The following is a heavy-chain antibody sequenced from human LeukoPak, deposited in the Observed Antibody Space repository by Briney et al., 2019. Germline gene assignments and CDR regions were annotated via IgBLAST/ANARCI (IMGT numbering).Heavy chain of an antibody. CDR2: VSYEGGAK. V-gene: IGHV3-30*03. CDR1: GFTFSSYG. D-gene: IGHD6-13*01. J-gene: IGHJ6*02. CDR3: ARGQPPSYYDMDV. Sequence: PGRSLRPSCAASGFTFSSYGMHWVRQAPGKGLEWVAVVSYEGGAKYHAVSVQGRFTISRDNSKNTLYLQMSSLRAEDTALYYCARGQPPSYYDMDVWGQGTTVTVSS.